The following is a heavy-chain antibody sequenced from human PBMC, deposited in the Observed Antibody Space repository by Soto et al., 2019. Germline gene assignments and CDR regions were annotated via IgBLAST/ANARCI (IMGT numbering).Heavy chain of an antibody. CDR1: GFTFSSYG. CDR3: AKPADCSSTSCYLHGVYFDY. V-gene: IGHV3-30*18. CDR2: ISYDGSNK. J-gene: IGHJ4*02. D-gene: IGHD2-2*01. Sequence: GGSLRLSCAASGFTFSSYGMHWVRQAPGKGLEWVAVISYDGSNKYYADSVKGRFTISRDNSKNTLYLQMNSLRAEDTAVYYCAKPADCSSTSCYLHGVYFDYWGQGTLVTVSS.